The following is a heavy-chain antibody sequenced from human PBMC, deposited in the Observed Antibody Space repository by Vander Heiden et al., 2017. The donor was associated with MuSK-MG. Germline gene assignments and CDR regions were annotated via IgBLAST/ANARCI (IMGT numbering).Heavy chain of an antibody. D-gene: IGHD4-4*01. Sequence: EVQLLESGGGLVQLGGSLRLSCAASGFPFSTYAMSWVRQAPGKGLEWVSAISGSGGSTDYADSVKGRFTISRDNSKNTLYLQMNSLRAEDTAVYYCAKDYDSNYFNWFDPWGQGTLVTVSS. CDR1: GFPFSTYA. CDR3: AKDYDSNYFNWFDP. CDR2: ISGSGGST. J-gene: IGHJ5*02. V-gene: IGHV3-23*01.